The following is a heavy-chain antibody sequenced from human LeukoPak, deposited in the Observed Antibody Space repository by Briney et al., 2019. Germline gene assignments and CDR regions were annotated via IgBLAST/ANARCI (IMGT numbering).Heavy chain of an antibody. CDR2: ISSSSSYI. V-gene: IGHV3-21*01. D-gene: IGHD2-15*01. CDR3: AWGYCSGGSCLSAFDI. J-gene: IGHJ3*02. Sequence: GGSLRLSCAASGFTFSSYSMNWVRQAPGKGLEWVSSISSSSSYIYYADSVKGRFTISRDNAKNSLYLQMNSLRAEDTAVYYCAWGYCSGGSCLSAFDIWGQGTMVIVSS. CDR1: GFTFSSYS.